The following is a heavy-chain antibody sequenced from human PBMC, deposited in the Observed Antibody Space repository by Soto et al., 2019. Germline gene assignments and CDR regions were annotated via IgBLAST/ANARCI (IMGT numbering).Heavy chain of an antibody. CDR1: GDTFNRYT. Sequence: QVQLVQSGAEVKRPGSSVKVSCKGSGDTFNRYTVTWVRQAPGQGLEWMGRIIPMFGIASYAQNFQGRVTITADKSTNPAYMELSSLRSEDTAVYYCARDWGRSDLIPAAISAMDVWGQGTSVTVSS. V-gene: IGHV1-69*08. D-gene: IGHD2-2*01. CDR3: ARDWGRSDLIPAAISAMDV. J-gene: IGHJ6*02. CDR2: IIPMFGIA.